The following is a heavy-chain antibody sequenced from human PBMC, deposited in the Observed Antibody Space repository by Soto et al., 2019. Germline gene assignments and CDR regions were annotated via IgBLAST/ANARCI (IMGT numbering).Heavy chain of an antibody. Sequence: QVQLQQWGAGLLKPSETLSLTCAVYGGSFSGYYWSWIRQPPGKGLEWIGEINHSGSTNYNPSLKGRVTISVDTSKNQFSLKLSSVTAADTAVYYCARERRPYYYDSSGYGMDVWGQGTTVTVSS. J-gene: IGHJ6*02. CDR2: INHSGST. D-gene: IGHD3-22*01. CDR1: GGSFSGYY. V-gene: IGHV4-34*01. CDR3: ARERRPYYYDSSGYGMDV.